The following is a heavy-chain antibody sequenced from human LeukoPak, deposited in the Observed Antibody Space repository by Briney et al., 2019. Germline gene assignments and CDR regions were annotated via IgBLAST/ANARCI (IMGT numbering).Heavy chain of an antibody. CDR2: ISYDGSNK. V-gene: IGHV3-30*04. J-gene: IGHJ4*02. Sequence: GGSLRLSCAASGFTFSSYAMHWVRQAPGKGLEWVAVISYDGSNKYYADSVKGRFTISRDNSKNTLYLQMNSLRAEDTAVYYCAKAAYGDYHFDYWGQGTLVTVSS. D-gene: IGHD4-17*01. CDR1: GFTFSSYA. CDR3: AKAAYGDYHFDY.